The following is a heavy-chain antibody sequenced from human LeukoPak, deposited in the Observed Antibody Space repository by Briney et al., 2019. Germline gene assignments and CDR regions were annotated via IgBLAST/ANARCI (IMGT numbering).Heavy chain of an antibody. D-gene: IGHD3-3*01. Sequence: GATVKVSCKASGYTFTGYYMHWVRQAPGQGLEWMGWINPNSGGTNYAQKFQGRVTMTRDTSISTDYMELSRLRSDDTAVYYCARDLVRVDYDFWSGAQGVSLLYYYMDVWGKGTTVTVSS. CDR3: ARDLVRVDYDFWSGAQGVSLLYYYMDV. CDR2: INPNSGGT. CDR1: GYTFTGYY. J-gene: IGHJ6*03. V-gene: IGHV1-2*02.